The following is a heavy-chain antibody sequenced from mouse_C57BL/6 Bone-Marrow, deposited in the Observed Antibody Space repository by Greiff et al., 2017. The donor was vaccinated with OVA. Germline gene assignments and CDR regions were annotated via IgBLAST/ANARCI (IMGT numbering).Heavy chain of an antibody. D-gene: IGHD1-1*01. J-gene: IGHJ2*01. CDR3: ARKALITTVVEWYYFDY. V-gene: IGHV1-58*01. Sequence: VQLQQSGAELVRPGSSVKMSCKTSGYTFTSYGINWVKQRPGQGLEWIGYIYIGNGYTEYNEKFKGKATLTSDTSSSTAYMQLSSLTSEDSAIYFCARKALITTVVEWYYFDYWGQGTTLTVSS. CDR1: GYTFTSYG. CDR2: IYIGNGYT.